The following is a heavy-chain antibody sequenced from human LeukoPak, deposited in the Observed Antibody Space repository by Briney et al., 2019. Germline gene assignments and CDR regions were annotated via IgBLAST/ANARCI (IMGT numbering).Heavy chain of an antibody. CDR1: GYSFTSCD. D-gene: IGHD3-22*01. CDR2: MNPNSGNT. J-gene: IGHJ4*02. V-gene: IGHV1-8*01. CDR3: ARGRGYDRTGYVYYFDF. Sequence: ASVKVSCKASGYSFTSCDINWVRQAPGQGFEWVGWMNPNSGNTGHAQEFQGRVTMTRDTSMSTAYMELSSLRYEDTAVYYCARGRGYDRTGYVYYFDFWGQGTLVTVSS.